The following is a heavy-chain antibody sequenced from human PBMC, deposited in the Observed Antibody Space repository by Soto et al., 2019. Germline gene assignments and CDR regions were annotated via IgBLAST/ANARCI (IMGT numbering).Heavy chain of an antibody. J-gene: IGHJ6*02. V-gene: IGHV4-59*01. CDR2: IYYSGST. CDR1: GGSISSYY. CDR3: ARAANGMDV. Sequence: SETLSLTCTVSGGSISSYYWSWIRQPPGEGLEWIGYIYYSGSTNYNPSLKSRVAISVDTSKNQFSLKLSSVTAADTAVYYCARAANGMDVWGQGTTVTVSS.